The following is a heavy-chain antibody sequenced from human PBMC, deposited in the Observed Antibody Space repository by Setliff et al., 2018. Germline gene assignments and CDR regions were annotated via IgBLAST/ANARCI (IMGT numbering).Heavy chain of an antibody. CDR2: IYYSGST. J-gene: IGHJ3*02. CDR1: GGSISSYY. D-gene: IGHD2-21*01. V-gene: IGHV4-59*12. Sequence: PSETLSLTCTVSGGSISSYYWSWIRQPPGKRLEWIGYIYYSGSTYYNPSIKSRVTISVDTSKNQLSLKLSSVTAADTAVYYCARVALVVVIRNAFDIWGQGTMVTVSS. CDR3: ARVALVVVIRNAFDI.